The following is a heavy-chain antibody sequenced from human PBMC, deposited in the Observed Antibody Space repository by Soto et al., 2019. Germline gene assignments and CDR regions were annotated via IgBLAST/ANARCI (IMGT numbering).Heavy chain of an antibody. Sequence: QLQLQESGPGLVKPSETLSLTCTVSGGSISSSSYYWGWIRQPPGKGLEWIGSMYYSGSTYYNPSLKSRVTISVDTDKNKFSLKLTSVTAADTAVYYCAREKGLSDFWNGYKGGWFAPWGQGTLVTVSS. V-gene: IGHV4-39*02. J-gene: IGHJ5*02. CDR3: AREKGLSDFWNGYKGGWFAP. CDR1: GGSISSSSYY. D-gene: IGHD3-3*01. CDR2: MYYSGST.